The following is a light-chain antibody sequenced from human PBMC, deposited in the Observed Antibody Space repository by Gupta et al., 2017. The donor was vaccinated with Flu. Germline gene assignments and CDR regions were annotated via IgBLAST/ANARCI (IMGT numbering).Light chain of an antibody. CDR3: QQSYSTPRT. Sequence: DIQMTQSPSSLSASVGDRVTIACRASQSIGKYLIWYQQKPGRAPNLLIYDAASLQSGVPSRFSGSGSGTDFTLTISSLQPEDFAIYYCQQSYSTPRTFGQGTKVEIK. CDR1: QSIGKY. V-gene: IGKV1-39*01. J-gene: IGKJ1*01. CDR2: DAA.